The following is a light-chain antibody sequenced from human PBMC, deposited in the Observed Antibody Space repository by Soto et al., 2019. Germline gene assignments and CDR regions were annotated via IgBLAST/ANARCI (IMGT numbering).Light chain of an antibody. CDR1: QSLVYIDGNTY. CDR3: MQGTHWYT. V-gene: IGKV2-30*01. Sequence: DVVLTQSPLSLPVTLGQPGSISCRSSQSLVYIDGNTYLNWFHQRPGQSPRRLIYTISNRDSGVPDRFSGSGSGTDFTLKISRVEAEDVGVYYCMQGTHWYTFGQGTKLEIK. CDR2: TIS. J-gene: IGKJ2*01.